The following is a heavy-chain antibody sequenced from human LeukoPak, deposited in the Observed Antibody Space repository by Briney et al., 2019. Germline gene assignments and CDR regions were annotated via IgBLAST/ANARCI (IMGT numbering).Heavy chain of an antibody. D-gene: IGHD3-16*01. CDR1: GFTFSRSA. V-gene: IGHV3-23*01. CDR2: ISTEGGST. J-gene: IGHJ4*02. Sequence: GGSLRLSCAASGFTFSRSAMSWVRQAPGKGLEWVSSISTEGGSTYYADSVKGRFTISRDNSMNTLYLQMNNVRAEDTALYYCAKDWGHNWGQGTQVTVSS. CDR3: AKDWGHN.